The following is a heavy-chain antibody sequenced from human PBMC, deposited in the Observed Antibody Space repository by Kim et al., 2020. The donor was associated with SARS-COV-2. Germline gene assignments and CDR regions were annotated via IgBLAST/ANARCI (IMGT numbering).Heavy chain of an antibody. Sequence: GGSLRLSCAASGFTFSSYWMSWVRQAPGKGPEWVANIKQDGSEKYYVDSVKGRFTISRDNAKNSLYLQMNSLRAEDTAVYYCARDHGRAIPNRDSSGYYWYWGQGTLVTVSS. J-gene: IGHJ4*02. CDR3: ARDHGRAIPNRDSSGYYWY. CDR2: IKQDGSEK. CDR1: GFTFSSYW. D-gene: IGHD3-22*01. V-gene: IGHV3-7*03.